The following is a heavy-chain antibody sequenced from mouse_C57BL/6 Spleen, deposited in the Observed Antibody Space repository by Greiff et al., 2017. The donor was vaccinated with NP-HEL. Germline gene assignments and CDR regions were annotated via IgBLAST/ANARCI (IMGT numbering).Heavy chain of an antibody. D-gene: IGHD1-1*01. CDR2: ISGGGGNT. CDR3: ARQYYYGVAAFHYYAMDY. J-gene: IGHJ4*01. Sequence: EVQRVESGGGLVKPGGSLKLSCAASGFTFSSYTMSWVRQTPEKRLEWVATISGGGGNTYYPDSVKGRFTTSRDNAKNTLYLQMSSLRSEDTALYYCARQYYYGVAAFHYYAMDYWGQGTSVTVSS. V-gene: IGHV5-9*01. CDR1: GFTFSSYT.